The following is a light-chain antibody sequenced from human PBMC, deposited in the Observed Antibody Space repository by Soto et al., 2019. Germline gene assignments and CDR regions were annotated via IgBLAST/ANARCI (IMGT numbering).Light chain of an antibody. Sequence: EIVLTQSPGTLYLSPGERATLSCRASQSVSSSYLAWYQQKPGQAPRLLIYGASSRATGIPDRFSGSGSGTDFTLTISSLEPEDFAVYYCQQYGSSPPYTFGPGTKVDIK. CDR1: QSVSSSY. J-gene: IGKJ3*01. CDR3: QQYGSSPPYT. V-gene: IGKV3-20*01. CDR2: GAS.